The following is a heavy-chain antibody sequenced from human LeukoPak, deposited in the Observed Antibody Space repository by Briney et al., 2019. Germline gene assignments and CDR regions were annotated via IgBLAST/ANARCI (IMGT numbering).Heavy chain of an antibody. Sequence: SETLSLTCAVYGGSFSGYYWSWIRQPPGKGLEWIGVINHSGSTNYNPSLKSRVTISVDTSKNQFSLKLSSVTAADTAVYYCARAILLYDSSGYDAYWGQGTLVTVSS. J-gene: IGHJ4*02. CDR3: ARAILLYDSSGYDAY. D-gene: IGHD3-22*01. CDR2: INHSGST. V-gene: IGHV4-34*01. CDR1: GGSFSGYY.